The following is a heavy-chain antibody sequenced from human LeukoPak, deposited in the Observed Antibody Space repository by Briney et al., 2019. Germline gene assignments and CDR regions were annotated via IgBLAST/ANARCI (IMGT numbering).Heavy chain of an antibody. V-gene: IGHV1-69*01. CDR2: IIPIFCTA. CDR1: GGIVTSYT. Sequence: SVKVSCTASGGIVTSYTISCVRHSPGQPLEWMGGIIPIFCTANYAQKFQGRVTITAAESTSPAYMELSSLRSEDTAVYYCARGPFPYYYYGMDVWGQGTTVTVSS. CDR3: ARGPFPYYYYGMDV. J-gene: IGHJ6*02.